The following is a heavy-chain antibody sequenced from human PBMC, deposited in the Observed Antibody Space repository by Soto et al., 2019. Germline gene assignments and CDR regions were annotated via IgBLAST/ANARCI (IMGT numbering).Heavy chain of an antibody. D-gene: IGHD6-13*01. CDR2: IFSSGTT. J-gene: IGHJ6*02. CDR3: ARGPRGQLSAMDV. CDR1: DGSINTYY. Sequence: PSETLSLTCTVTDGSINTYYWSWVRQPAGKGLEWIGRIFSSGTTDYNPSLRRRVTMSIDTSKNQLSLRLRSVTAADTAVYYCARGPRGQLSAMDVWGQGTTVTV. V-gene: IGHV4-4*07.